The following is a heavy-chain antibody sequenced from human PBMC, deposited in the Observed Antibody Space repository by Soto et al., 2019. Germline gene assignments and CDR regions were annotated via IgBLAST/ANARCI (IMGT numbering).Heavy chain of an antibody. Sequence: QVQLVQSGAEVKKPGASVKVSCKVSGYTLTELSMHWVRQAPGKGLEWMGGFDPEDGETIYAQKFQGRVTMTEDTSTDPAYMEASRLRSEDTAVYYCATQQVQWLRLRAVYYYGMDLWGQGTTVTVSS. CDR2: FDPEDGET. CDR1: GYTLTELS. D-gene: IGHD5-12*01. J-gene: IGHJ6*02. CDR3: ATQQVQWLRLRAVYYYGMDL. V-gene: IGHV1-24*01.